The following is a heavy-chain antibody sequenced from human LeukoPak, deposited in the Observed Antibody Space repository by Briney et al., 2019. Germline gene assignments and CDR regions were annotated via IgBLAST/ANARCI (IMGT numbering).Heavy chain of an antibody. Sequence: SETLSLTCAVYGGSFSGYYWSWIRQPPGKGLEWIGEINHSGSTNYNPSLKSRVTISVDTSKNQFSLKLSSVTAADTAVYYCASTLSGYSYGYGYYYYYMDVWGKGTTVTISS. CDR1: GGSFSGYY. CDR3: ASTLSGYSYGYGYYYYYMDV. CDR2: INHSGST. V-gene: IGHV4-34*01. D-gene: IGHD5-18*01. J-gene: IGHJ6*03.